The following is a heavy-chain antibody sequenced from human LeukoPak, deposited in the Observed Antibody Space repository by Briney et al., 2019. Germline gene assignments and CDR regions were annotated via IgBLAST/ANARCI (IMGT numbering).Heavy chain of an antibody. CDR1: GFTFSSYS. CDR2: IYRGGST. D-gene: IGHD3-10*01. V-gene: IGHV3-53*01. J-gene: IGHJ4*02. Sequence: GGSLRLSCAASGFTFSSYSMNWVRQAPGKGLEWVSVIYRGGSTYYADFLKGRFTISRDNSKNALYLQMNTLRTEDTALYYCASRPPGSDSGFLDYWGQGTLVTVSS. CDR3: ASRPPGSDSGFLDY.